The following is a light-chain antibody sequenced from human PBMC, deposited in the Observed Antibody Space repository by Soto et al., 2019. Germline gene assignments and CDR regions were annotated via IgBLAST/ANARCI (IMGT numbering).Light chain of an antibody. CDR3: QQSYSTPWT. Sequence: DVQMTQSPSSLSASVGDRVTITCRASQSISSYINWYQQKPGKAPKLLIYTTSRLQSGVPSRFSGSRSGTEFILTVSSLQPEDFATYYCQQSYSTPWTFGQGTKVEIK. CDR1: QSISSY. V-gene: IGKV1-39*01. J-gene: IGKJ1*01. CDR2: TTS.